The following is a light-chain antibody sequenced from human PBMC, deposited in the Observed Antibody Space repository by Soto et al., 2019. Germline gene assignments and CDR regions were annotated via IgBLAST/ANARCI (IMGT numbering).Light chain of an antibody. V-gene: IGLV2-14*03. CDR2: DVS. CDR3: NSYTSSSTLA. CDR1: SSDDGGYNY. Sequence: SALTQPASVSGSPGQSITISCTGTSSDDGGYNYVSWYQQHPGKAPKLMIYDVSNRPSGVSNRFSGSKSGNTASLTISGLQAEDEADYYCNSYTSSSTLAFGTGTKVTVL. J-gene: IGLJ1*01.